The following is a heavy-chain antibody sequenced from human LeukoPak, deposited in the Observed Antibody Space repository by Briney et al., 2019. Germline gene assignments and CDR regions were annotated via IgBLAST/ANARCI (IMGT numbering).Heavy chain of an antibody. J-gene: IGHJ4*02. D-gene: IGHD3-22*01. CDR2: IYPGDSDT. CDR3: ARRDSSGYYYEFDY. Sequence: TGESLKISCKGSGYSFTTYWIGWVRLMPGKGLEWTGIIYPGDSDTRYSPSFQGQVTISADKSISTAYLQWSSLMASDTAMYYCARRDSSGYYYEFDYWGQGTLVTVSS. CDR1: GYSFTTYW. V-gene: IGHV5-51*01.